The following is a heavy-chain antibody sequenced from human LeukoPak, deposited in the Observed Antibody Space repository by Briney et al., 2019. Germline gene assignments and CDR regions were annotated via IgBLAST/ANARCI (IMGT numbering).Heavy chain of an antibody. V-gene: IGHV4-34*01. Sequence: PSGTLSLTCADYGGSFSGYYWSWIRQPPGKGLEWIGEINHSGSTNYNPSLKSRVTISVDTSKNQFSLKLSSVTAADTAVYYCARGRRQKPFDYWGQGTLVTVSS. CDR2: INHSGST. J-gene: IGHJ4*02. CDR3: ARGRRQKPFDY. CDR1: GGSFSGYY.